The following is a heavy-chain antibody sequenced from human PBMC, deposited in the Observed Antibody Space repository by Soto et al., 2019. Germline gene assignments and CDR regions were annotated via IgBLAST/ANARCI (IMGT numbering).Heavy chain of an antibody. CDR2: INPNSGGT. V-gene: IGHV1-2*02. CDR1: GYSFTDYY. Sequence: GASVKVSCKASGYSFTDYYMHWVRQAPGQELGWMGWINPNSGGTNYAQKFQGRVTIIGDKSTSTAYTELSSLRSEDTAVYYCARDKERQRLGGNYYYAMDVWGQGTTVTVSS. J-gene: IGHJ6*02. CDR3: ARDKERQRLGGNYYYAMDV. D-gene: IGHD5-12*01.